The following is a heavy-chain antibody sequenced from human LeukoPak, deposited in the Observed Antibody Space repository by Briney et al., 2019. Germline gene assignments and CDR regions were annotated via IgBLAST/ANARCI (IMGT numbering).Heavy chain of an antibody. D-gene: IGHD6-13*01. J-gene: IGHJ4*02. CDR1: GFTFSGSA. Sequence: GGSLRLSCAASGFTFSGSAMHWVRQASGKGLEWVGRIRNKANSYATAYTASVKGRFTISRDDSKNTAYLQMNSLKTEDTAVYYCARGAGRGSSWYPSRDYFDYWGQGTLVTVSS. V-gene: IGHV3-73*01. CDR3: ARGAGRGSSWYPSRDYFDY. CDR2: IRNKANSYAT.